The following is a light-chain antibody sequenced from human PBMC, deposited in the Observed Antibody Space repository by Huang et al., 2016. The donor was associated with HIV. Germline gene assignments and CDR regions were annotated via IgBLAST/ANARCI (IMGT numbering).Light chain of an antibody. CDR1: QIVSSNY. CDR3: QQCAKSPWT. Sequence: EIVLTQSPGTLILSPGERATLSCRSNQIVSSNYILWLQQRPGKAPRLLIFAASRRAAGIPDRFSGSGSGTDFILSINRLEPEDFAVYYCQQCAKSPWTFGQGTRVDIK. J-gene: IGKJ1*01. V-gene: IGKV3-20*01. CDR2: AAS.